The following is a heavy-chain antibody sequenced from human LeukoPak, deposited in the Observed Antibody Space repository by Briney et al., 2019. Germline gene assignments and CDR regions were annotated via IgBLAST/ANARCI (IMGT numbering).Heavy chain of an antibody. CDR3: ATSRYDVLTGSPDS. CDR1: GYTFTGYY. D-gene: IGHD3-9*01. V-gene: IGHV1-2*02. CDR2: FNPNSGGT. J-gene: IGHJ4*02. Sequence: GASVKVSCKTSGYTFTGYYIHWVRQAPGQGLAWMGWFNPNSGGTNCAQKFQGRVTMTTDTSITTAYMDLSRLVSDDTAVYYCATSRYDVLTGSPDSWGQGTLVTVSS.